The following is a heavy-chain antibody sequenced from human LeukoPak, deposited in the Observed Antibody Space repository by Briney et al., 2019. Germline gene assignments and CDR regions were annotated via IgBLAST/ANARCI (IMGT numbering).Heavy chain of an antibody. CDR1: GFTFSSYA. CDR3: ARGSRRTGPGNDY. D-gene: IGHD1-14*01. CDR2: ISYDGSNK. Sequence: GGSLRLSCAASGFTFSSYAMHWVRQAPGKGLEWVAVISYDGSNKYYADSVKGRFTISRDNSKNTLYLQMNSLRAEDTAVYYCARGSRRTGPGNDYWGQGTLVTVSS. V-gene: IGHV3-30*04. J-gene: IGHJ4*02.